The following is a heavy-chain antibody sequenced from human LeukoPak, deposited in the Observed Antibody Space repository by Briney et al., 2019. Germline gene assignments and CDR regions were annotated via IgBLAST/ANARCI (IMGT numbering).Heavy chain of an antibody. CDR1: GFIFSSNA. Sequence: GGSLRLSCAASGFIFSSNAMHWVRQAPGKGLEWVAVLFYDGSIKYYADSVKGRFTISRDNSRNTLYLQMNSLRAEDTAIYYCAGDRYACGPYYFDSWGQGTLVTVSS. D-gene: IGHD2-2*01. CDR3: AGDRYACGPYYFDS. CDR2: LFYDGSIK. V-gene: IGHV3-30-3*01. J-gene: IGHJ4*02.